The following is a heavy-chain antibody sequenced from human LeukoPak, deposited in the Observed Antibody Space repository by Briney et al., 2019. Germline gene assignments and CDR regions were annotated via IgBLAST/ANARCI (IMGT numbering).Heavy chain of an antibody. CDR2: IYYSGST. J-gene: IGHJ5*02. CDR3: ARDLGIAARLVWFDP. CDR1: GGSISSYY. Sequence: SETLSLTSTVSGGSISSYYWSWIRQPPRQGLEWIGYIYYSGSTNYNPSLTSRVTISVDTSKNQFSLKLSSVTAADTAVYYCARDLGIAARLVWFDPWGQGTLVTVSS. V-gene: IGHV4-59*01. D-gene: IGHD6-6*01.